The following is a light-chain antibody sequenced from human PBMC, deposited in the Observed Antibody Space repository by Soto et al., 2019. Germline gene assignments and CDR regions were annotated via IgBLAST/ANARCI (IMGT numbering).Light chain of an antibody. CDR1: QSVTSNY. J-gene: IGKJ1*01. CDR2: GAS. Sequence: EVVLTQSPCTLSLSPGEXATLSCRASQSVTSNYLAWYQQKPGQAPRLLIFGASSRATGIPDKFSGSGSGTDFTLTISRLEPDDFAVYYCQRYGGPSWTFGQGTKVDIK. CDR3: QRYGGPSWT. V-gene: IGKV3-20*01.